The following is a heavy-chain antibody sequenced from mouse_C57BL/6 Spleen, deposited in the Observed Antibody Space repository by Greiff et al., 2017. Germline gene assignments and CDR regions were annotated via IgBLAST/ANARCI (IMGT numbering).Heavy chain of an antibody. CDR3: ARRGTTVVATGDY. J-gene: IGHJ2*01. CDR1: GYTFTSYW. D-gene: IGHD1-1*01. Sequence: VQLQQPGAELVRPGTSVKLSCKASGYTFTSYWMHWVKQRPGQGLEWIGVIDPSDSYTNYNQKFKGKATLTVDTSSSTAYMQLSSLTSEDSAGYYCARRGTTVVATGDYWGQGTTLTVSS. CDR2: IDPSDSYT. V-gene: IGHV1-59*01.